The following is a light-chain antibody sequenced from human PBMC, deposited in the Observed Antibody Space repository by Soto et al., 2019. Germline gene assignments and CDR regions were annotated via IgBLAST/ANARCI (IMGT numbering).Light chain of an antibody. CDR2: DVS. J-gene: IGKJ1*01. CDR1: QSVSSSY. V-gene: IGKV3-20*01. CDR3: QQYGSSPS. Sequence: EIVLTQSPGTLSLSPGERATLSCRSSQSVSSSYLAWYQHKPGQAPRLLIYDVSSRATGIPDRFSGSGSGTDFTLTISRLEPEEFAVYYCQQYGSSPSFGQGTKVDIK.